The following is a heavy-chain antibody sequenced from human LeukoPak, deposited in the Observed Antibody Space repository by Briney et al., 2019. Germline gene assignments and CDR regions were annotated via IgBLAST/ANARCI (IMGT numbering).Heavy chain of an antibody. D-gene: IGHD6-13*01. V-gene: IGHV4-34*01. Sequence: SETLSLTCAVYGGSFSGYYWSWIRQPPGKGLEWIGEINHSGSTNYNPSLKSRVTISVDTSKNQFSLKLSSVTAADTAVYYCARAVRGIAAAGNFDYWGQGTLVTVSS. CDR1: GGSFSGYY. CDR2: INHSGST. J-gene: IGHJ4*02. CDR3: ARAVRGIAAAGNFDY.